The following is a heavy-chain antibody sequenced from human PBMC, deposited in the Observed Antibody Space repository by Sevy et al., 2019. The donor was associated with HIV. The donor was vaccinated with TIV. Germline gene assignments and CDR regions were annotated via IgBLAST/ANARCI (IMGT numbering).Heavy chain of an antibody. D-gene: IGHD3-10*01. CDR1: GYTFASEG. Sequence: ASVKVSCKASGYTFASEGISWVRQAPGQGLEWMGWIGAYNGNANSAQKLQGRVTMTTDTSTSTAYMELSNLRSDDTAIYYCARGPTYYYGSATYFESWGQGTLVTVSS. V-gene: IGHV1-18*01. J-gene: IGHJ4*02. CDR2: IGAYNGNA. CDR3: ARGPTYYYGSATYFES.